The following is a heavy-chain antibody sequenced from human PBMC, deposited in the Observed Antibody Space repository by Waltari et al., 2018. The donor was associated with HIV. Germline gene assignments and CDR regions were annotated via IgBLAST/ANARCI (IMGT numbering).Heavy chain of an antibody. CDR2: INHSGRT. V-gene: IGHV4-34*02. J-gene: IGHJ4*02. CDR3: ARGQYGPGSREDY. CDR1: GGSSSNYY. Sequence: QVQLQQWGTGLLTPSETLSLTCAVQGGSSSNYYWSWIRQPPGKGLEWIAEINHSGRTNYNPSLKSRLTISVDTSKTQFSVKLTSVTAADTAVYFCARGQYGPGSREDYCGQGTLVTVAS. D-gene: IGHD3-10*01.